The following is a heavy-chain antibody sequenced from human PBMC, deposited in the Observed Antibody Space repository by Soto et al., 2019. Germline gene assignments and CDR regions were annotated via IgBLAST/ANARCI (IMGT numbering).Heavy chain of an antibody. D-gene: IGHD3-10*01. CDR1: GYSLNELC. V-gene: IGHV1-24*01. CDR3: ATDLGVALAPLSILYFQQ. J-gene: IGHJ1*01. Sequence: ASVKVSCKLSGYSLNELCMHWVRQPPGKGLEWIGGFDPQEGKMIYAQNPQGRVTMTEDTSTDTAYMELNSLTSEDTAIYYCATDLGVALAPLSILYFQQWGQGTVVTVSS. CDR2: FDPQEGKM.